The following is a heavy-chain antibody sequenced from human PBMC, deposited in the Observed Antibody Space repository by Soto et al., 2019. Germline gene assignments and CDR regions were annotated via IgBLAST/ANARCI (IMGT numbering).Heavy chain of an antibody. J-gene: IGHJ6*02. CDR1: GFTFSSYS. V-gene: IGHV3-21*01. D-gene: IGHD3-10*01. CDR3: ARDRRGGGMDV. Sequence: GGSLRLSCAASGFTFSSYSMNWVRQAPGKGLEWVSSISSSSSSYIYYADSVKGRFTISRDNAKNSLYLQMNSLRAEDTAVYYCARDRRGGGMDVWGQGTTVTVSS. CDR2: ISSSSSSYI.